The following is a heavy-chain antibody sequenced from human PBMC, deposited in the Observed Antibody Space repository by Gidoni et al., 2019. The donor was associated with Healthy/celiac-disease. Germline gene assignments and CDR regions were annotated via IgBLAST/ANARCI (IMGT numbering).Heavy chain of an antibody. J-gene: IGHJ6*02. Sequence: EVQLVESGGGLVQPGGSLRLSCAASGFTFSSYWMHWVRQAPGKGLVWVSRINSDGSSTSYADSVEGRFTISRDNAKNTLYLQMNSLRAEDTAVYYCARNQYYDFWSGLYGMDVWGQGTTVTVSS. CDR2: INSDGSST. V-gene: IGHV3-74*01. D-gene: IGHD3-3*01. CDR3: ARNQYYDFWSGLYGMDV. CDR1: GFTFSSYW.